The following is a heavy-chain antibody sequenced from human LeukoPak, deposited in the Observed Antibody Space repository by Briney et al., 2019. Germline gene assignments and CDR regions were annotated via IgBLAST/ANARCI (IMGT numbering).Heavy chain of an antibody. J-gene: IGHJ4*02. CDR3: ASSPATNYFAY. CDR2: IFYSGST. D-gene: IGHD2-2*01. CDR1: GGSISSYY. Sequence: SETLSLTCSVSGGSISSYYWSWIRQPPGKGLEWIGCIFYSGSTNYNPSLKSRVTISVDTSKNQFSLRLSSVTAADTAVYYCASSPATNYFAYWGQGTLVTVSS. V-gene: IGHV4-59*08.